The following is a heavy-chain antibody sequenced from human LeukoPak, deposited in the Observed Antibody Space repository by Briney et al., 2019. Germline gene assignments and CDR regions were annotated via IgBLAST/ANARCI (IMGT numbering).Heavy chain of an antibody. CDR1: GFTFSSYA. D-gene: IGHD3-22*01. CDR3: AKSSGYYSEYLQH. V-gene: IGHV3-23*01. Sequence: GGSLRLSCAASGFTFSSYAMSWVRQAPGKGLEWVSAISGSGGSTYYADSVKGRFTISRDNSKNTLYLQMNSLRAGDTAVYYCAKSSGYYSEYLQHWGQGTLVTVSS. J-gene: IGHJ1*01. CDR2: ISGSGGST.